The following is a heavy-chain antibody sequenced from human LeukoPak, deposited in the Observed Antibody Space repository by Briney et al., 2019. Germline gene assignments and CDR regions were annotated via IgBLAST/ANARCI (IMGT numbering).Heavy chain of an antibody. V-gene: IGHV1-2*02. J-gene: IGHJ4*02. D-gene: IGHD3-22*01. CDR2: INPNSGGT. CDR1: GYTFTGYY. CDR3: ARGGITMIVVADTGDY. Sequence: ASVKVSCKASGYTFTGYYMHWVRQAPGQGLEWMGWINPNSGGTNYAQKFQGRVTMTRDTSISTAYMELSRLRSDDTAVYYCARGGITMIVVADTGDYWGQGTLVTVSS.